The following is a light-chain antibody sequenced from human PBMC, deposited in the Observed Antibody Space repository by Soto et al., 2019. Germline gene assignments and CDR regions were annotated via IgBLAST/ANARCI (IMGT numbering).Light chain of an antibody. CDR1: SSNIGSNY. CDR2: EVS. J-gene: IGLJ1*01. Sequence: QSVLTQPPSASGTPGQRVTISCSGSSSNIGSNYVYWYQQHPGKAPKLMIYEVSNRPSGVSNRFSGSKSGNTASLTISGLQTEDEADYYCSSYSRSSFYVFGTGTKVTVL. V-gene: IGLV2-14*01. CDR3: SSYSRSSFYV.